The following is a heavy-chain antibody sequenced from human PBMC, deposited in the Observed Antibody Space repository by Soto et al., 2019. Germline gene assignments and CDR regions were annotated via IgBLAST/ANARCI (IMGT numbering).Heavy chain of an antibody. CDR3: ARSRYSGYDYRRCTFDY. V-gene: IGHV4-34*01. J-gene: IGHJ4*02. Sequence: QVQLQQWGAGLLKPSETLSLTCAVYGGSFSGYYWSWIRQPPGKGLEWIGEINHSGSTNYNPSLKSRVTISVDTSKNQFSLKLSSVTAADTAVYYCARSRYSGYDYRRCTFDYWGQGTLVTVSS. D-gene: IGHD5-12*01. CDR2: INHSGST. CDR1: GGSFSGYY.